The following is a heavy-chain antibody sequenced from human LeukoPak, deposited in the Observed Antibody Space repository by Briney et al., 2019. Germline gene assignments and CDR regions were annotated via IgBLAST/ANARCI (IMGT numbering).Heavy chain of an antibody. CDR1: GGSFSGYY. D-gene: IGHD4-23*01. CDR2: INHSGST. J-gene: IGHJ4*02. V-gene: IGHV4-34*01. CDR3: ARWVSTVVRVGFDY. Sequence: SETLSLTCAVYGGSFSGYYWSWIRQPPGKGLEWIGEINHSGSTNYNPSLKSRVTISVDTSKNQFSLKLSSVTAADTAVYYCARWVSTVVRVGFDYWGQGTLVTVSS.